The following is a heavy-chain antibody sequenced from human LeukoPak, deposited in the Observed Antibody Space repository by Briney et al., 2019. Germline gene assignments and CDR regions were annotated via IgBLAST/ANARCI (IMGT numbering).Heavy chain of an antibody. CDR1: GFTISSYS. CDR3: ARDRGESSYFDY. CDR2: ISSSSSYI. Sequence: GGSLRLSCAASGFTISSYSMNWVRQAPGKGLEWVSSISSSSSYIYYADSVKGRFTISRDNAKNSLYLQMSSLRAEDTAVYYCARDRGESSYFDYWGQGTLVTVSS. D-gene: IGHD3-16*01. J-gene: IGHJ4*02. V-gene: IGHV3-21*01.